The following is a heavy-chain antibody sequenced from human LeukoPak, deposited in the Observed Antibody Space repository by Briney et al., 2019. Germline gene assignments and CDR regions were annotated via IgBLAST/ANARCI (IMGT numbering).Heavy chain of an antibody. Sequence: SGGSLRLSCAASGFTFSGYAMTWVRQAPGKGLEWGAVISDSGVISHDAESVKGRFTISRDNSKNTLYLQMNSLRVEDTAVYYCAKYISGYAPNFDDWGQGTLVTVSS. V-gene: IGHV3-23*01. CDR3: AKYISGYAPNFDD. J-gene: IGHJ4*02. CDR2: ISDSGVIS. CDR1: GFTFSGYA. D-gene: IGHD5-12*01.